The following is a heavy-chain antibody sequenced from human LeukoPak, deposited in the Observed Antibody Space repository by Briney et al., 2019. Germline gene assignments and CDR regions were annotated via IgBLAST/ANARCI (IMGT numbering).Heavy chain of an antibody. V-gene: IGHV5-51*01. Sequence: PGESLRISCKGSGYSFTNYWIGWVRQMPGKGLEWMGIIYPGDSDTRYSPSVQGQVTISADKSISTAYLQWSSLKASDTAMYYCARIDSSSWYYFDYWGQGTLVPSPQ. CDR1: GYSFTNYW. D-gene: IGHD6-6*01. CDR2: IYPGDSDT. CDR3: ARIDSSSWYYFDY. J-gene: IGHJ4*02.